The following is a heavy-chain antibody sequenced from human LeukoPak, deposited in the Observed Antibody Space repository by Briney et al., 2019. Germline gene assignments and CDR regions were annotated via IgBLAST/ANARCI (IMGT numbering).Heavy chain of an antibody. CDR2: ISFDGSNK. J-gene: IGHJ6*02. CDR3: ARGYLSVAGNSYYYYGMTV. Sequence: PGGSLRLSCAASGFTFSSYGMHWVRQAPDKGLEWVALISFDGSNKYYADSVKGRFTISRDNSKNTLYLQMGSLRAEDMAVYYCARGYLSVAGNSYYYYGMTVWGQGTTVTVSS. V-gene: IGHV3-30*03. CDR1: GFTFSSYG. D-gene: IGHD6-19*01.